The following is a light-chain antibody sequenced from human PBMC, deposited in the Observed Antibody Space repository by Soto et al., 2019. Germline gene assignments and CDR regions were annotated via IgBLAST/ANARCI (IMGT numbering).Light chain of an antibody. CDR3: QQLKSYPIT. CDR1: QGIRSY. J-gene: IGKJ5*01. CDR2: AAS. Sequence: DIQLTQSPSFLSASVGDRVTITCRASQGIRSYLAWYQQKPGKAPKLLIYAASTLQSGVPSRFSGSGSGTEFTLTISRLQPEDFATYYCQQLKSYPITFGQGTRLEIK. V-gene: IGKV1-9*01.